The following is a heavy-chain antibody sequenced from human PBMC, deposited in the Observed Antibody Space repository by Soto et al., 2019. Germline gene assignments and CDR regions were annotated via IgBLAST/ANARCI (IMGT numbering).Heavy chain of an antibody. V-gene: IGHV4-34*01. CDR3: ARFLGGLGDV. D-gene: IGHD3-16*01. CDR2: INHSGST. CDR1: GGSFSGYY. Sequence: LTCAVYGGSFSGYYWSWIRQPPGKGLEWIGEINHSGSTNYNPSLKSRVTISVDTSKNQFSLKLSSVTAADTAVYYCARFLGGLGDVWGQGTTVTVSS. J-gene: IGHJ6*02.